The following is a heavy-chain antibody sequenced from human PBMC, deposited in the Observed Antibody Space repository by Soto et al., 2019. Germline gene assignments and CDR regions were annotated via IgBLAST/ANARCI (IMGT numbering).Heavy chain of an antibody. D-gene: IGHD1-1*01. CDR1: GGSISSYY. CDR3: GRCRTDSYAMDV. CDR2: IYYSGST. J-gene: IGHJ6*02. Sequence: SETLSLTCTVSGGSISSYYWSWIRQPPGKGLEWIGYIYYSGSTNYNPSLKSRVTISADTSTNIVYLELRSLRSEDTAMYYCGRCRTDSYAMDVWGQGTTVTVSS. V-gene: IGHV4-59*01.